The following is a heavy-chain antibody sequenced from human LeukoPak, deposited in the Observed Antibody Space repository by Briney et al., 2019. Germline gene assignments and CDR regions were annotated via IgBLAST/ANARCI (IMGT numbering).Heavy chain of an antibody. CDR1: GCTFTSYD. Sequence: ASVKVSCKASGCTFTSYDINWVRQATGQGLEWMGWINPNSGGTKYAQKFQGWVTMTRDTSISTAYMELSRLRSDDTAVYYCARFFENCSGGSCPSAFDIWGQGTMVTVSS. CDR2: INPNSGGT. CDR3: ARFFENCSGGSCPSAFDI. J-gene: IGHJ3*02. D-gene: IGHD2-15*01. V-gene: IGHV1-2*04.